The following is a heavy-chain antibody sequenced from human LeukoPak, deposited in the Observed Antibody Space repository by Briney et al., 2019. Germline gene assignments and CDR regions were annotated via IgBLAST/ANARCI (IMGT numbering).Heavy chain of an antibody. Sequence: GGSLRLSCEASGFTFSNAWMNWVRQAPGKGLEWVARIKTKTDGATTDYAVPVKGRFTISRDDSRDTLYLQMNSLETEDAAVCYCTTYPTGYCSGTTCWGYFDYWGQGTPVTVSS. CDR1: GFTFSNAW. CDR2: IKTKTDGATT. J-gene: IGHJ4*02. D-gene: IGHD2-2*01. CDR3: TTYPTGYCSGTTCWGYFDY. V-gene: IGHV3-15*01.